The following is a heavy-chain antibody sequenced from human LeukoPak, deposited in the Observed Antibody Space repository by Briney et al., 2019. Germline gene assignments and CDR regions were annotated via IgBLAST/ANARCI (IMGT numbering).Heavy chain of an antibody. V-gene: IGHV4-31*03. CDR3: ARVVAAARGWFDP. Sequence: SETLSLTCTVSGGSISSGGYYWSWIRQHPGKGLEWIGYIYYSGSTYYNPSLKSRVTISVDTSKNQFSLKLSSVTAADTAVYYCARVVAAARGWFDPWGQGTLVTVSS. J-gene: IGHJ5*02. CDR1: GGSISSGGYY. D-gene: IGHD6-13*01. CDR2: IYYSGST.